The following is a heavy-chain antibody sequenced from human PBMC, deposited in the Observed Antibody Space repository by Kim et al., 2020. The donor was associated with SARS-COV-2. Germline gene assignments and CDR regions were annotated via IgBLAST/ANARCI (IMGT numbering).Heavy chain of an antibody. V-gene: IGHV3-33*01. D-gene: IGHD4-17*01. CDR1: GFTFSSYG. J-gene: IGHJ4*02. Sequence: GGSLRLSCAASGFTFSSYGMHWVRQAPGKGLEWVAVIWYDGSNKYYADSVKGRFTISRDNSKNTLDLQMNSLRAEDTAVYYCARDGGDVTTVTEIDYWGQGTLVTVSS. CDR3: ARDGGDVTTVTEIDY. CDR2: IWYDGSNK.